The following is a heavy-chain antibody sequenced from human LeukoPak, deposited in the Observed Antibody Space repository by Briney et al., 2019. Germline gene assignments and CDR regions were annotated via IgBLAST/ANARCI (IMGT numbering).Heavy chain of an antibody. J-gene: IGHJ6*03. D-gene: IGHD1-20*01. Sequence: GRSLRLSCAASGFTFSSYAMHWVRQAPGKGLEWVAVISYDGSNKYYADSVKGRFTFSRDNSKNTLYLQMNSLRAEDTAVYYCARDNWFTPRGFYYYYYYMDVWGKGTTVTVSS. V-gene: IGHV3-30*04. CDR2: ISYDGSNK. CDR1: GFTFSSYA. CDR3: ARDNWFTPRGFYYYYYYMDV.